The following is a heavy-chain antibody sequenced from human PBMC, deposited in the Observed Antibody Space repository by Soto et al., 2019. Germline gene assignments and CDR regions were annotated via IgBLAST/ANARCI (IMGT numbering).Heavy chain of an antibody. Sequence: GGSLRLSCAASGFTFSSYGMHWVRQAPGKGLEWVAVISYDGSDKYYADSVKGRFTISRDNSKNTLYLQMNSLRAEDTAVYYCAIYSSGWYPLDYWGQGT. CDR1: GFTFSSYG. CDR2: ISYDGSDK. CDR3: AIYSSGWYPLDY. J-gene: IGHJ4*02. D-gene: IGHD6-19*01. V-gene: IGHV3-30*03.